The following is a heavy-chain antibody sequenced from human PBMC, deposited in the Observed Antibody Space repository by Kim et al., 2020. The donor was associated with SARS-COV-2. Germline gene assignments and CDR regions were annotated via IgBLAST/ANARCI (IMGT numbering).Heavy chain of an antibody. CDR3: ARLGSGSGSHPGAFDI. Sequence: SLKSRVTISVDTSKNQFSLKLSSVTAADTAVYYCARLGSGSGSHPGAFDIWGQGTMVTVSS. D-gene: IGHD3-10*01. V-gene: IGHV4-39*01. J-gene: IGHJ3*02.